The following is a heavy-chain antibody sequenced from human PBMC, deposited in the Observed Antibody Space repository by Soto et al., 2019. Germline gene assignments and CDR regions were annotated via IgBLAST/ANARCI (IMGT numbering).Heavy chain of an antibody. V-gene: IGHV1-69*01. CDR3: ARVTYHYGGNQSSGY. CDR1: GGTFSSYA. Sequence: QVQLVQSGAEVKKPGSSVKVSCKASGGTFSSYAISWVRQAPGQGLAWMGGIIPIFGTANYEQTFQGRGTITADESTSTAYMELSSLRSEETAVYCCARVTYHYGGNQSSGYWGQGTLVTVSS. D-gene: IGHD4-17*01. CDR2: IIPIFGTA. J-gene: IGHJ4*02.